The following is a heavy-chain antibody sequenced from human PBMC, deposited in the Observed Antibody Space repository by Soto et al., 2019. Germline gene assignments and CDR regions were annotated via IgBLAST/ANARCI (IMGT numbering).Heavy chain of an antibody. CDR2: SIPIFTRT. Sequence: QLQLVQAGTEVKEPGSSVTVSCKASGGTFSTSSFVWVRQGPGPGLEWMGGSIPIFTRTNFSQKFQGRVTFSADESTRTTYMDLRSLTSDDTAIYYCARDVVRSTAGDSWGQGTLVTVSS. CDR1: GGTFSTSS. CDR3: ARDVVRSTAGDS. V-gene: IGHV1-69*01. D-gene: IGHD2-15*01. J-gene: IGHJ4*02.